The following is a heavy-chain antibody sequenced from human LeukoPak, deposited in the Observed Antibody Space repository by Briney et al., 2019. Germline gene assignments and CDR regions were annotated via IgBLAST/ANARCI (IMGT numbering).Heavy chain of an antibody. J-gene: IGHJ6*03. V-gene: IGHV3-21*01. CDR3: ARGSDHNYYYYMDV. CDR2: TSSSSSYI. D-gene: IGHD5-24*01. Sequence: GGSLRLSCAASGFTFSSYSMNWVRQAPGKGLEWVSSTSSSSSYIYYADSVKGRFTISRDNAKNSLYLQMNSLRAEDTAVYYCARGSDHNYYYYMDVWGKGTTVTVSS. CDR1: GFTFSSYS.